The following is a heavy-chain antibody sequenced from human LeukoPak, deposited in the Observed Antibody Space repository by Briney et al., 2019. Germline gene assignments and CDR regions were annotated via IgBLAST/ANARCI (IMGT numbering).Heavy chain of an antibody. V-gene: IGHV4-4*07. CDR3: ARTLLSRFSSGNYFDY. Sequence: PSETLSLTCTVSGGSISSYYWSWIRQPAGKGLEWIGRIYTSGSTNYNPSLKSRVTMSVDTSKNQFSLKLSSVTAADTAVYYCARTLLSRFSSGNYFDYWGQGTLSPSPQ. D-gene: IGHD3-10*01. CDR2: IYTSGST. J-gene: IGHJ4*02. CDR1: GGSISSYY.